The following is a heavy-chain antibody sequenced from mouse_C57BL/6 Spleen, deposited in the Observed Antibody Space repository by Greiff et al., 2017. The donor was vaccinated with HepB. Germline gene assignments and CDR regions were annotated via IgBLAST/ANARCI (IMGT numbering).Heavy chain of an antibody. J-gene: IGHJ4*01. Sequence: EVMLVESEGGLVQPGSSMKLSCTASGFTFSDYYMAWVRQVPEKGLEWVANINYDGSSTYYLDSLKSRFIISRDNAKNILYLQMSSLKSEDTATYFCARDHVVLYYAMWYWGLETSVTVSS. CDR3: ARDHVVLYYAMWY. CDR1: GFTFSDYY. V-gene: IGHV5-16*01. CDR2: INYDGSST. D-gene: IGHD1-1*02.